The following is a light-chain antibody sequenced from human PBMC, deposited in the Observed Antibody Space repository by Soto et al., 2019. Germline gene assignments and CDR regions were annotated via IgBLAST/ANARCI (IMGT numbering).Light chain of an antibody. CDR3: QQYDDSPRT. J-gene: IGKJ2*01. CDR1: LSLRNNY. Sequence: VLTQSPGTLSLSPGERATLSCRASLSLRNNYIAWYQQKLGQAPRLLIYDASIRATAVPDRFSGSGSGADFTLTISRLEPEAFALYHCQQYDDSPRTFCQGTRLAIK. CDR2: DAS. V-gene: IGKV3-20*01.